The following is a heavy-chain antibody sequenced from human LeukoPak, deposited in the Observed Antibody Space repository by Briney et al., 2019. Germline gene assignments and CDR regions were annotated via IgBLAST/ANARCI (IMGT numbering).Heavy chain of an antibody. CDR3: ARAAYYYDSSGYNEAFDI. V-gene: IGHV3-74*01. CDR2: INSDGSST. CDR1: GFTFSSYW. Sequence: GGSLRLSCAASGFTFSSYWMHWVRQAPGKGLVWVSRINSDGSSTSYADSVKGRFTISRDNAKNTLYLQMNSLRAEDTAVYYCARAAYYYDSSGYNEAFDIWGQGTMVTASS. D-gene: IGHD3-22*01. J-gene: IGHJ3*02.